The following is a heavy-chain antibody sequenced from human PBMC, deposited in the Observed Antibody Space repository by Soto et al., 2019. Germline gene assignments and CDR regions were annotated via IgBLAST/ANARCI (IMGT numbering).Heavy chain of an antibody. CDR3: ARDFACGTLSDSGYYDFWSGYYTCYYYYGMDV. CDR2: ISYDGSNK. V-gene: IGHV3-30-3*01. CDR1: GFTFSSYA. J-gene: IGHJ6*02. D-gene: IGHD3-3*01. Sequence: QVQLVESGGGVVQPGRSLRLSCAASGFTFSSYAMHWVRQAPGKGLEWVAVISYDGSNKYYADSVKGRFTISRDNSKNTLYLQMNSLRAEDTAVYYCARDFACGTLSDSGYYDFWSGYYTCYYYYGMDVWGQGTTVTVSS.